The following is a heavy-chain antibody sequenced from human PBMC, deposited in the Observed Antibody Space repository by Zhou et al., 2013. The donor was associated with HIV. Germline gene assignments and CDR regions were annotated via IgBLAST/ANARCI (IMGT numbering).Heavy chain of an antibody. J-gene: IGHJ4*02. D-gene: IGHD2-2*03. Sequence: QVQLVQSGAEVKKPGSSVKVSCKASGGTFSSYAISWVRQAPGQGLEWMGGIIPIFGTANYAQKFQGRVTITTDESTSTAYMELSSLRSEDTAVYYCAGPRGYCSSTSCSNFDYWGQGTLVTVSS. CDR1: GGTFSSYA. V-gene: IGHV1-69*05. CDR2: IIPIFGTA. CDR3: AGPRGYCSSTSCSNFDY.